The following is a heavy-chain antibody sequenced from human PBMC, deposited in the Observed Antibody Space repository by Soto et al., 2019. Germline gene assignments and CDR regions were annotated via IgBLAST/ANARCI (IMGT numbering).Heavy chain of an antibody. CDR2: ISAYNGNT. CDR1: GYSFTSYC. J-gene: IGHJ5*02. V-gene: IGHV1-18*01. D-gene: IGHD6-19*01. Sequence: ASVKVSCKASGYSFTSYCISWVRQAPGQGLEWMGWISAYNGNTNYAQKLQGRVTMTTDTSTSTAYMELRSLRSDDTAVYYCARAAVAGIDWFDPWGQGTLVTVSS. CDR3: ARAAVAGIDWFDP.